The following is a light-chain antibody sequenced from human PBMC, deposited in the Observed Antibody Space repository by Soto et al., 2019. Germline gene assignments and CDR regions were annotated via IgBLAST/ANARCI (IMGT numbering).Light chain of an antibody. V-gene: IGKV3-15*01. CDR1: QSVRNN. CDR3: QQYNNWPPIT. Sequence: EVMMTQSPATLSVSPGERATLSCRASQSVRNNLAWYQQKPGQAPRLLIYYASTRATGIPARFSGSGSGTEFTLTISSLQSEDFALYYCQQYNNWPPITFGQGTRLDIK. J-gene: IGKJ5*01. CDR2: YAS.